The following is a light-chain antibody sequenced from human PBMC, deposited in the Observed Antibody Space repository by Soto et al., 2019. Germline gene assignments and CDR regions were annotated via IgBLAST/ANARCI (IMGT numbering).Light chain of an antibody. J-gene: IGLJ1*01. CDR3: CSYTSTSARV. CDR2: GVS. CDR1: NSDVGDYNY. Sequence: ARAQPASVSGSPGQSITISCTGTNSDVGDYNYVSWYQQHPGKVPKLILYGVSNRPSGVSDRFSGSKSGNTASLTISGLQAEDESGYYCCSYTSTSARVFGTGTKVTVL. V-gene: IGLV2-14*01.